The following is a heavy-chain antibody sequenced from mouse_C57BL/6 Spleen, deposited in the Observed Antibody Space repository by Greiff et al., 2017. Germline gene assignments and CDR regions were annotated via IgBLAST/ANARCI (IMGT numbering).Heavy chain of an antibody. D-gene: IGHD2-3*01. CDR3: AREVYDYYAMDY. CDR2: INPSSGYT. J-gene: IGHJ4*01. CDR1: GYTFTSYT. Sequence: QVQLQQSGAELARPGASVKMSCKASGYTFTSYTMHWVKQRPGQGLEWIGYINPSSGYTKYNQKFKDKATLTAAKSSSTAYMQLSSLTSEDSAVYYCAREVYDYYAMDYWGQGTSVTVSS. V-gene: IGHV1-4*01.